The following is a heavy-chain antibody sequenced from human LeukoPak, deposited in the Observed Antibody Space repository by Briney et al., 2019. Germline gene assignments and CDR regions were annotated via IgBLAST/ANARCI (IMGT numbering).Heavy chain of an antibody. V-gene: IGHV4-59*12. CDR2: IYSSGST. CDR3: ASPPAGAAAGLDAFDI. CDR1: GGSIRGYY. Sequence: SETLSLTCNVSGGSIRGYYWSWIRQPPGKGLEWIGYIYSSGSTNYNPSLKSRVTMSVDTSKNQFSLKLSSVTAADTAVYYCASPPAGAAAGLDAFDIWGQGTMVTVSS. D-gene: IGHD6-13*01. J-gene: IGHJ3*02.